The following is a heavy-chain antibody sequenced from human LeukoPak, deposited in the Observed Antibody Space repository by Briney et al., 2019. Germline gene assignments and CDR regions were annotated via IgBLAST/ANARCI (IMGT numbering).Heavy chain of an antibody. Sequence: GGSLRLSCAASGFTFSSYEMNWVRQAPGKGLEWVSYISSSGSSIYYADSVKGRFTISRDNAKNSLYLQMNSLRAEDTAVYYCASPTTVRDYYYAMDVWGQGTMVTVSS. CDR3: ASPTTVRDYYYAMDV. CDR1: GFTFSSYE. V-gene: IGHV3-48*03. D-gene: IGHD4-17*01. J-gene: IGHJ6*02. CDR2: ISSSGSSI.